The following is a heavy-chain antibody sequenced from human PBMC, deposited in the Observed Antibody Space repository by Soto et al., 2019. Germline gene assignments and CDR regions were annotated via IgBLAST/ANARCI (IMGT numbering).Heavy chain of an antibody. Sequence: ITLKESGPTLVKPTQTLTLTCTFSGFSLSTSGMGVGWIRQPPGKALEWLALIYWDDDKRYSPSLKSRLTITKDTSKNQVVLTMTNMDPVDTATYYCAHTPDTTMVTGFDYWGQGTLVTVSS. D-gene: IGHD5-18*01. CDR3: AHTPDTTMVTGFDY. J-gene: IGHJ4*02. CDR2: IYWDDDK. CDR1: GFSLSTSGMG. V-gene: IGHV2-5*02.